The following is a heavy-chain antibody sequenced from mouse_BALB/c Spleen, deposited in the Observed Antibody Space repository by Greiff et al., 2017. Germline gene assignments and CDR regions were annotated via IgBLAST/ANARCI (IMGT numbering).Heavy chain of an antibody. CDR3: TRSAYRYDGRLFAY. CDR2: INPSNGGT. CDR1: GYTFTSYY. D-gene: IGHD2-14*01. J-gene: IGHJ3*01. Sequence: QVQLQQSGAELVKPGASVKLSCKASGYTFTSYYMYWVKQRPGQGLEWIGEINPSNGGTNFNEKFKSKATLTVDKSSSTAYMQLSSLTSEDSAVYYCTRSAYRYDGRLFAYWGQGTLVTVSA. V-gene: IGHV1S81*02.